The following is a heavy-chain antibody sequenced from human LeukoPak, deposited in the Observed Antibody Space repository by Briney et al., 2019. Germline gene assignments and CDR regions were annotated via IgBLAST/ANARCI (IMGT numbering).Heavy chain of an antibody. J-gene: IGHJ4*02. Sequence: GGSLRLSCAASGFTFSSYSMNWVRQAPGKGLEWVSYISSSSSTIYYADSVKGRFTISRDNAKNSLYLQMNSLRAEDTALYYCAKDINSGSSFGLDYWGQGTLVTVSS. CDR3: AKDINSGSSFGLDY. V-gene: IGHV3-48*04. CDR2: ISSSSSTI. CDR1: GFTFSSYS. D-gene: IGHD1-26*01.